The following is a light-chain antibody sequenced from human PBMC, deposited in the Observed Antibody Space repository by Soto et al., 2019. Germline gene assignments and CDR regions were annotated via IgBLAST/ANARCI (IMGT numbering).Light chain of an antibody. Sequence: QSVLTQPASVSGSPGLSITISCTGTSSDVGGYNYVSWYQHYPGKAPKLIIYEVSNRPSGVSNRFSGSKSGNTASLTLSGLQAEDEADYYCSSYARNSVLFGGGTKLTVL. CDR1: SSDVGGYNY. J-gene: IGLJ2*01. V-gene: IGLV2-14*01. CDR3: SSYARNSVL. CDR2: EVS.